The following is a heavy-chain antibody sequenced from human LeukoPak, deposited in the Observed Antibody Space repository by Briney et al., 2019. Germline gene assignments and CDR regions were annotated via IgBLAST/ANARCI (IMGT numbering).Heavy chain of an antibody. J-gene: IGHJ6*02. D-gene: IGHD6-13*01. CDR1: GGSISSYY. CDR2: IYYSGST. Sequence: SETLPLTCPVSGGSISSYYWSWIRQPPGKGLEWIGYIYYSGSTNYNPSLKSRVTISVDTSKNQFSLKLSSVTAADTAVYYCARHGYSSSWSYYYYGMDVWGQGTTVTVSS. CDR3: ARHGYSSSWSYYYYGMDV. V-gene: IGHV4-59*08.